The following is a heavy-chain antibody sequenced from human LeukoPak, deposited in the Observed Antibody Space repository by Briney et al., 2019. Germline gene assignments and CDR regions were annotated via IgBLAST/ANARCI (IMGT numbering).Heavy chain of an antibody. CDR3: TTERPLYYYDSSGYYY. CDR1: GFTFSNAW. J-gene: IGHJ4*02. CDR2: IESKTDGGTT. V-gene: IGHV3-15*04. Sequence: GGSLRLSCAASGFTFSNAWMSWVRQAPGKGLEWVGRIESKTDGGTTDYAAPVKGRFTISRDDSKNTLYLQMNSLKTEDTAVYYCTTERPLYYYDSSGYYYWGQGTLVTVSS. D-gene: IGHD3-22*01.